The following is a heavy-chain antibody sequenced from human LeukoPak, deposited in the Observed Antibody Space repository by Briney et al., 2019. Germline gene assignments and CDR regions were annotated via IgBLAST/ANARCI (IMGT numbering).Heavy chain of an antibody. D-gene: IGHD2-21*02. CDR3: AASLAYCGGDCDYYFDY. Sequence: SETLSLTCTVSGVSISSYYWSWIRQPAGKGLEWIGRIYTSGSTNYNPSLKSRVTMSVDTSKNQFSLKLSSVTAADTAVYYCAASLAYCGGDCDYYFDYWGQGTLVTVSS. CDR2: IYTSGST. CDR1: GVSISSYY. V-gene: IGHV4-4*07. J-gene: IGHJ4*02.